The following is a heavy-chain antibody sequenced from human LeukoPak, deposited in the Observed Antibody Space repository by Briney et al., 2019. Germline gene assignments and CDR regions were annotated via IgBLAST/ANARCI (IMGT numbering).Heavy chain of an antibody. V-gene: IGHV3-30*04. D-gene: IGHD6-6*01. CDR2: ISYDGSNK. CDR1: GFTFSSYA. J-gene: IGHJ3*02. Sequence: GGSLRLSCAASGFTFSSYAMHWVRQAPGKGLEWVAVISYDGSNKYYADSVKGRFTTSRDNSKNTLYLQMNSLRAEDTAVYYCARGRQLVGNAFDIWGQGTMVTVSS. CDR3: ARGRQLVGNAFDI.